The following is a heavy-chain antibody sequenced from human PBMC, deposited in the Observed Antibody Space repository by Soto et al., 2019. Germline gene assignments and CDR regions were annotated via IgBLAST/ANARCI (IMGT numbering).Heavy chain of an antibody. Sequence: GESLKISCAASGFTFSSYSMNWVRQAPGKGPEWVSSISSSSGYIYYADSLKGRFTISRDNAKDSLYLQMNSLRAEDTAIYYCARASFGAAAGTKVDYWGQGTLVTVSS. CDR1: GFTFSSYS. V-gene: IGHV3-21*01. CDR3: ARASFGAAAGTKVDY. J-gene: IGHJ4*02. CDR2: ISSSSGYI. D-gene: IGHD6-13*01.